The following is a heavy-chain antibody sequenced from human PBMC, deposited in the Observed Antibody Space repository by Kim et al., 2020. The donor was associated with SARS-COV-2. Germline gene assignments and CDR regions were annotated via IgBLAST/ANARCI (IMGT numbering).Heavy chain of an antibody. CDR1: GFTFSTYW. V-gene: IGHV3-7*01. Sequence: RGSLRLSCAASGFTFSTYWMTWVRQAPGKGLEWVANVNQDGTKENYVDSVKGRFTISRDNAENSLYLQMDSLRAEDTAVYHCARDDTYYNGESYYDNFDYWGQGTLVTVSS. D-gene: IGHD3-9*01. J-gene: IGHJ4*02. CDR3: ARDDTYYNGESYYDNFDY. CDR2: VNQDGTKE.